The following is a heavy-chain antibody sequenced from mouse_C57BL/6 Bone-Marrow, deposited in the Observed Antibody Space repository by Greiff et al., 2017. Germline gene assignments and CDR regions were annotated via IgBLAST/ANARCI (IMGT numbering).Heavy chain of an antibody. D-gene: IGHD1-1*01. J-gene: IGHJ2*01. CDR3: TRERGYGSSPYYFDY. CDR2: ISSGGDYI. CDR1: GFTFSSYA. V-gene: IGHV5-9-1*02. Sequence: EVKLMESGEGLVKPGGSLKLSCAASGFTFSSYAMSWVRQTPEKRLEWVAYISSGGDYIYYADTVKGRFTISRDNARNTLYLQMSSLKSEDTAMYYCTRERGYGSSPYYFDYWGQGTTLTGSS.